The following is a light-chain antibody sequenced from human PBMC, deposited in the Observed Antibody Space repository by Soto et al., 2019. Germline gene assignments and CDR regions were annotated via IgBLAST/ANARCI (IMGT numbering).Light chain of an antibody. V-gene: IGKV1-5*01. Sequence: DIQLTQSPPTLSASVGDRVTITCRASQSIRYYLAWYQQMPGKAPKLLIYGASSLQSGVPSRFIGSGSGTEFTLTLSSLQPDDFATYFCQHHNSYSQTFGQGTKVEIK. CDR1: QSIRYY. CDR2: GAS. J-gene: IGKJ1*01. CDR3: QHHNSYSQT.